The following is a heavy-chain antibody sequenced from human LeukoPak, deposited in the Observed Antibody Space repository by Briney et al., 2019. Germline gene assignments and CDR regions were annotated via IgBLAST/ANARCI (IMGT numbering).Heavy chain of an antibody. J-gene: IGHJ5*02. CDR1: GGSISSYY. CDR3: ARCVPGENWFDP. V-gene: IGHV4-4*08. D-gene: IGHD2-2*01. Sequence: SETLSLTCTVSGGSISSYYWSWIRQPPGKGLEWIGYVHHSGRTDYNPSLKNRVTISVDTSKNQFSLKLSSVTAADTAVYYCARCVPGENWFDPWGQGTLVTVSS. CDR2: VHHSGRT.